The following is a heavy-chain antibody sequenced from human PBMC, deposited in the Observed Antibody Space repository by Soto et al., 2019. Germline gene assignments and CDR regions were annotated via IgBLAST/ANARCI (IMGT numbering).Heavy chain of an antibody. V-gene: IGHV2-5*02. CDR3: AHSSCSGGGCYSTFDY. J-gene: IGHJ4*02. CDR1: GFSLSSSGVG. D-gene: IGHD2-15*01. CDR2: IFWDDDK. Sequence: QITLKESGPTLVKPTQPLTLTCTFSGFSLSSSGVGVGWIRQPPGKALEWLALIFWDDDKRYSPSLKSRLTVTRDTSKTQVGLILTNMDPVDTATYYCAHSSCSGGGCYSTFDYWGPGTLVTVSS.